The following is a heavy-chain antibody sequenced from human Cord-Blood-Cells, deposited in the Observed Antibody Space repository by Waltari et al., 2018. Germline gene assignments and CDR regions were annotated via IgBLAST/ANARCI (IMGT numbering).Heavy chain of an antibody. CDR3: ARVLNYFDY. D-gene: IGHD3-9*01. J-gene: IGHJ4*02. CDR2: IYYSGST. Sequence: QVQLQESGPGLVKPSETLSLTCTVSGGSISSHHWSWLRQPPGKGLEWIGYIYYSGSTNYNPSLKSRVTISVDTSKNQFSLKLSSVTAADTAVYYCARVLNYFDYWGQGTLVTVSS. V-gene: IGHV4-59*11. CDR1: GGSISSHH.